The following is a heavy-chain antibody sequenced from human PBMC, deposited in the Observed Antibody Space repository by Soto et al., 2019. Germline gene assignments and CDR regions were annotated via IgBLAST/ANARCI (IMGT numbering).Heavy chain of an antibody. Sequence: AGRTLVNPTQPLTLTCPFSGFSLSTRGVGVGWIRQPPGKALEWLALIYWDDDKRYSPSLKSRLTITKDTSKNQVVLTMINMDPVDTATYYCAHSRESITAGCTGMDVWGKGTTVTVSS. CDR3: AHSRESITAGCTGMDV. CDR2: IYWDDDK. D-gene: IGHD6-13*01. J-gene: IGHJ6*04. V-gene: IGHV2-5*02. CDR1: GFSLSTRGVG.